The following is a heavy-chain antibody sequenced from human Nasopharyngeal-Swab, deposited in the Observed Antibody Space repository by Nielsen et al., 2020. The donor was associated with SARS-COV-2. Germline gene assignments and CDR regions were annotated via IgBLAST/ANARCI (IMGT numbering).Heavy chain of an antibody. V-gene: IGHV3-73*01. Sequence: GESLKISCAASGFTFRDSAIHWVRQASGKGPEWVGRVRSKGNNYATAYSASVKGRFIIFRDDPTNTAYLQMNSLKTEDTAMYYCTRCGGGCYSGRDYWGQGTLVTVSS. D-gene: IGHD2-15*01. J-gene: IGHJ4*02. CDR3: TRCGGGCYSGRDY. CDR2: VRSKGNNYAT. CDR1: GFTFRDSA.